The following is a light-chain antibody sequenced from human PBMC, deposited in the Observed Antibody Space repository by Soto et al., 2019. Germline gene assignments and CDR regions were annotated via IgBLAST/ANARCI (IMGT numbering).Light chain of an antibody. CDR2: DAS. V-gene: IGKV1-5*01. J-gene: IGKJ1*01. CDR3: QQYNSYSPT. Sequence: DIQMTQSHSTLSASVGDRVTITCRASQSISSWLAWYQQKPGKAPKLLIYDASSLESGVPSRFSGSGSWTEFTLTISRLQPDDFATYYCQQYNSYSPTFGQGTQVEIK. CDR1: QSISSW.